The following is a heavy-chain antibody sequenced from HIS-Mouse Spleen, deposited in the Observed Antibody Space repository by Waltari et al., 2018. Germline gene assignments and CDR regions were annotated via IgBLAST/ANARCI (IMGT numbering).Heavy chain of an antibody. D-gene: IGHD7-27*01. V-gene: IGHV4-39*07. Sequence: QLQLQESGPGLVKPSETLSLTCTVSGGSISSSSYYWGWIRQPPGKGLEWIGGIYYSGSTYYNPYLKSRVTRSVDTSKNQFSLKLSSVTAADTAVDYCARSRTGGWYFDLWGRGTLVTVSS. CDR3: ARSRTGGWYFDL. CDR1: GGSISSSSYY. J-gene: IGHJ2*01. CDR2: IYYSGST.